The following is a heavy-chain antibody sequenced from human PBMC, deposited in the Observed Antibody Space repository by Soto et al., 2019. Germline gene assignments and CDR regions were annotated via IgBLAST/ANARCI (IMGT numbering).Heavy chain of an antibody. CDR1: GGAFGRYS. V-gene: IGHV1-69*01. Sequence: QVQLEQSGPEVKRPGTSVKVSFKASGGAFGRYSVSWVRQAPGQGLEWIGGVIPVFNTSNYSLKFQGRVAIFADLSTSSVFMELRSLRSEDTALYYCARGDEMRAVTIFEYWGQGTLVTVSS. CDR3: ARGDEMRAVTIFEY. J-gene: IGHJ4*02. D-gene: IGHD4-17*01. CDR2: VIPVFNTS.